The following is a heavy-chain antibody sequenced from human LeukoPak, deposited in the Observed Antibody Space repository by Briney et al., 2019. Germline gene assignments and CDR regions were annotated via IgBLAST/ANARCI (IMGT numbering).Heavy chain of an antibody. CDR1: GGSFSGYY. V-gene: IGHV4-34*01. J-gene: IGHJ1*01. D-gene: IGHD2-15*01. CDR2: INHSGST. CDR3: ARGPSGYRSGGSCYERRKYFPH. Sequence: SETLSLTCAVYGGSFSGYYWSWIRQPPGKGLEWIGEINHSGSTNYNPSLKSRVTISVDTSKNQFSLKLSSVTAADTAVYYCARGPSGYRSGGSCYERRKYFPHWGQGTLVTVSS.